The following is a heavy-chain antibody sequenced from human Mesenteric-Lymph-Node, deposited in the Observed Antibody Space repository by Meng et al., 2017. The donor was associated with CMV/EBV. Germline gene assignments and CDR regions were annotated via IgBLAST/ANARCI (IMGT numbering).Heavy chain of an antibody. J-gene: IGHJ4*02. Sequence: GSLRLSCTVSGGSISFYYWHWIRQPPGKGLEWIGFISYNGDTNYNPSLTSRVTISGDKSKNQFSLKLTSVTAADTAVYYCAREYSSFDYWGQGTLVTVSS. D-gene: IGHD5-18*01. CDR2: ISYNGDT. CDR3: AREYSSFDY. CDR1: GGSISFYY. V-gene: IGHV4-59*01.